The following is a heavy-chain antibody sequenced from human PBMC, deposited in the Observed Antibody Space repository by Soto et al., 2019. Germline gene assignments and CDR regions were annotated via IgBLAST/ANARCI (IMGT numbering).Heavy chain of an antibody. CDR3: ARDHNYDFWSGYYTEVDY. Sequence: ASVKVSCKASGYTFTSYGISWVRQAPGQGLEWMGWISAYNGNTNYAQKLQGRVTMTTDTSTSTAYMELRSLRSDDTAVYYCARDHNYDFWSGYYTEVDYWGQGTLVTVAS. V-gene: IGHV1-18*01. CDR1: GYTFTSYG. D-gene: IGHD3-3*01. J-gene: IGHJ4*02. CDR2: ISAYNGNT.